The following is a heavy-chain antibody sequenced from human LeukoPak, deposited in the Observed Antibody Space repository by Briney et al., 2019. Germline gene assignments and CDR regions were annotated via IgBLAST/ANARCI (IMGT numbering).Heavy chain of an antibody. CDR3: ARADWDTAMIDY. D-gene: IGHD5-18*01. CDR2: IDSGGST. J-gene: IGHJ4*02. Sequence: VSVIDSGGSTYYAESVKGRFTLSRNNSKNTLYLQMNSLRAEDTAVYYCARADWDTAMIDYWGQGTLVTVSS. V-gene: IGHV3-66*01.